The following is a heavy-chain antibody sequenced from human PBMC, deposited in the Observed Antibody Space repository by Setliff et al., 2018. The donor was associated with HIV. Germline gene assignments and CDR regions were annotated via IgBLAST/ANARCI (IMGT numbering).Heavy chain of an antibody. Sequence: SETLSLTCTVSGGSITSDGYFWTWIRQHPGKGLEWIGYISYSGSTYYNPSLKSRVTISGDTSKNQFSLRLSSVTAADTAVYYCARDEIGVWGKGTTVTVSS. V-gene: IGHV4-31*03. CDR1: GGSITSDGYF. J-gene: IGHJ6*04. CDR3: ARDEIGV. CDR2: ISYSGST.